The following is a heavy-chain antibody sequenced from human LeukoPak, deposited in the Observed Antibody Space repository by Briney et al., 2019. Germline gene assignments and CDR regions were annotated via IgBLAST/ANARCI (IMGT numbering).Heavy chain of an antibody. CDR1: GYRFTSYW. Sequence: GESLKISFKGSGYRFTSYWIGWVRPMPGKGLEWMGIIYPGDSDTRYSPSFQGQVTISADKSISTAYLQWSSLKASDTAMYYCARHEDCSSTSCPAYYWGQGTLVTVSS. D-gene: IGHD2-2*01. CDR2: IYPGDSDT. J-gene: IGHJ4*02. V-gene: IGHV5-51*01. CDR3: ARHEDCSSTSCPAYY.